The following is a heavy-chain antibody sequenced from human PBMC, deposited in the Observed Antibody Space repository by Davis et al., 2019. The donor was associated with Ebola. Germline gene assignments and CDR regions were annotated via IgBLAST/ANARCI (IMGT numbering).Heavy chain of an antibody. CDR1: GYTFTSYG. J-gene: IGHJ4*02. D-gene: IGHD3-22*01. CDR2: ISAYNGNT. Sequence: ASVKVSCKASGYTFTSYGISWVRQAPGQGLEWMGWISAYNGNTNYAQKLQGRVTMTTDTSTSTAYMELSSLRSEDTAVYYCATALHYYDSSPGAFYFDYWGQGTLVTVSS. CDR3: ATALHYYDSSPGAFYFDY. V-gene: IGHV1-18*04.